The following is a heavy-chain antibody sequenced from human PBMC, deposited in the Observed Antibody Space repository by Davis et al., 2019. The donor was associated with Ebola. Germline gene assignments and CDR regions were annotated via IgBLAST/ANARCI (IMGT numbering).Heavy chain of an antibody. J-gene: IGHJ6*02. V-gene: IGHV1-69*13. D-gene: IGHD3-10*01. CDR1: GYTFTGYY. CDR2: IIPIFGTA. Sequence: SVKVSCKASGYTFTGYYMHWVRQAPGQGLEWMGGIIPIFGTANYAQKFQGRVTITADESTSTAYMELSSLRSEDTAVYYCARGRLLWFGELLQDTYYYYGMDVWGQGTTVTVSS. CDR3: ARGRLLWFGELLQDTYYYYGMDV.